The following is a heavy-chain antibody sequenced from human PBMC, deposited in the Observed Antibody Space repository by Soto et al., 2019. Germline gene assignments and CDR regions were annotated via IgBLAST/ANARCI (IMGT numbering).Heavy chain of an antibody. CDR2: ISSNADGWTV. V-gene: IGHV3-15*01. CDR1: GFTFSKAW. D-gene: IGHD3-10*01. J-gene: IGHJ6*02. Sequence: DVQLVESGGGLVNPGGSLRLSCRTSGFTFSKAWMRWVRQAPGKGLEWVGRISSNADGWTVGYAAPVKGRFLISRDDSTNPLYLQITGLDTEHRGVYYCTAAGVRRLVMSGMDVWGQGTAVTVSS. CDR3: TAAGVRRLVMSGMDV.